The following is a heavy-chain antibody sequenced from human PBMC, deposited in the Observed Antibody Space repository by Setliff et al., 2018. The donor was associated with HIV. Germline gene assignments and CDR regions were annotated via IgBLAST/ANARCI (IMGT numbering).Heavy chain of an antibody. CDR2: IIAIFGTG. V-gene: IGHV1-69*13. J-gene: IGHJ6*03. CDR1: GGTFSSYA. D-gene: IGHD3-3*01. CDR3: ARGLYYKFWSGYSDYYNYYYMDV. Sequence: SVKVSCKASGGTFSSYAINWVRQAPGQGLEWMGGIIAIFGTGKYAQKFQGRVTITADESTSTAYMELSSLRSEDTAVYYCARGLYYKFWSGYSDYYNYYYMDVWGKGTTVTVSS.